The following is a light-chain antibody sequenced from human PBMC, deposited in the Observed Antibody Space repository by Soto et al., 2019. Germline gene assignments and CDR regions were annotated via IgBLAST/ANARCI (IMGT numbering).Light chain of an antibody. CDR3: QQYGTAPPYN. V-gene: IGKV3-20*01. Sequence: ETVLTQSPGTLSLSPGQGATLSCRASHSIPSSHVAWFQQRPGQAPRLLIYAASSRAPGISDRFSGSGTGTDFTLTISGLEPEDFAVYYCQQYGTAPPYNFGQGTKLEIK. CDR1: HSIPSSH. J-gene: IGKJ2*01. CDR2: AAS.